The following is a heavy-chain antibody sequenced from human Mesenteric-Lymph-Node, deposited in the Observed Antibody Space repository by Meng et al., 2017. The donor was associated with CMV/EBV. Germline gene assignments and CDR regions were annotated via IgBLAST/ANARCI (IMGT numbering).Heavy chain of an antibody. CDR3: AKEGYVDTVMIRSYYHGMDV. CDR1: GFTFSSYV. J-gene: IGHJ6*02. CDR2: ISYDGSNK. Sequence: GESLKISCAASGFTFSSYVMYWVRQAPGKGLDWMAVISYDGSNKNYAGSVKGRFTISRDNSKNRLYLQMNSLRAEDTAVYYCAKEGYVDTVMIRSYYHGMDVWGQGTTVTVSS. V-gene: IGHV3-30-3*01. D-gene: IGHD5-18*01.